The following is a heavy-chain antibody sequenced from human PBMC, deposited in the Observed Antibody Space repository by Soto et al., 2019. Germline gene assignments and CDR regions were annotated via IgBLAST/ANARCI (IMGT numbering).Heavy chain of an antibody. V-gene: IGHV1-2*04. J-gene: IGHJ6*02. CDR2: INPNSGGT. D-gene: IGHD2-15*01. CDR3: ARDCRSGGSCYSHYYYYGMDV. CDR1: GYTFTGYY. Sequence: ASVKVSCKASGYTFTGYYMHWVRQAPGQGLEWMGWINPNSGGTNYAQKFQGWVTMTRDTSISTAYMELSRLRSDDTAVYYCARDCRSGGSCYSHYYYYGMDVWGQGTTVTVSS.